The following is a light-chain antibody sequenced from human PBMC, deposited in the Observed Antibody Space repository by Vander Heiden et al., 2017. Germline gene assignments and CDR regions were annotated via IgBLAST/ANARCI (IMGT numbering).Light chain of an antibody. CDR2: DDS. J-gene: IGLJ1*01. V-gene: IGLV3-21*02. Sequence: SYVLTQPPSVSVAPGQTAAITWGGNNIGSKGVQWYRQEPGQAPVLVVYDDSHRPSGIPERFSGSTRGNTAMLTIGRVEAGDEADYYCQVWDSITDHVFGTGTRVTVL. CDR1: NIGSKG. CDR3: QVWDSITDHV.